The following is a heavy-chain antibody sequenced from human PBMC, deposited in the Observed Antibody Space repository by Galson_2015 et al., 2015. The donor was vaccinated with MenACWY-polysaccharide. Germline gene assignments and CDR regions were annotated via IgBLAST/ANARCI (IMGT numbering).Heavy chain of an antibody. Sequence: ATLSLGCPVSGGSINSRSYHWGWIRPPPGKGLEWIGIIYCRGNTYYNTSLESRVTISVDTSNNQFPLMLSSVTAADTALYYCARAPTPYCSSTSCFNKYAFEVWGQGTMVTVSS. J-gene: IGHJ3*01. CDR3: ARAPTPYCSSTSCFNKYAFEV. CDR1: GGSINSRSYH. CDR2: IYCRGNT. D-gene: IGHD2-2*01. V-gene: IGHV4-39*01.